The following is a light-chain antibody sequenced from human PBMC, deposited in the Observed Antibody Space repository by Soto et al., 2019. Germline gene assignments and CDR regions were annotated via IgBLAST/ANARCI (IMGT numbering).Light chain of an antibody. J-gene: IGLJ2*01. Sequence: QSALTQPASMSGSPGQSITISCTGTSSDVGSYNLVSWYQQHPGKAPKLMIYEGSKRPSGVSNRFSGSKSGNTASLTISGLQAEDEADYYCCSYGGSSTFDVVFGGGTKLTVL. CDR2: EGS. V-gene: IGLV2-23*03. CDR1: SSDVGSYNL. CDR3: CSYGGSSTFDVV.